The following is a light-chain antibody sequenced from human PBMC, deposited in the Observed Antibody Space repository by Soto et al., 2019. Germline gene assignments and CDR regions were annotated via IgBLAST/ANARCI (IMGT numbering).Light chain of an antibody. CDR2: GAS. Sequence: ETVLTQSPGTLYFSPGERATLSCRASQSVGNSHVAWYQQRRGLPPRLLIYGASNRATGIPDRFSGSGSGADFTLTISSLQSEDVAVYFCQEYDNWPPEGPFGQGTKVEI. V-gene: IGKV3-20*01. CDR3: QEYDNWPPEGP. J-gene: IGKJ1*01. CDR1: QSVGNSH.